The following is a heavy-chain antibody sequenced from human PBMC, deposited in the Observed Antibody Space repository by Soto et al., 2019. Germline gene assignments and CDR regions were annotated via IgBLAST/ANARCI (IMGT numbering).Heavy chain of an antibody. J-gene: IGHJ5*02. CDR2: IYYTGST. V-gene: IGHV4-59*01. CDR3: AKNAGKWAWVTP. Sequence: SETLSLTCTVSGGSISNSYWSWIRQPPGKGLEWIGYIYYTGSTNYNPSLKSRVTISVDTSKNQFSLKLNSVTAADTAVYYCAKNAGKWAWVTPWGQGTLVTVSS. D-gene: IGHD1-26*01. CDR1: GGSISNSY.